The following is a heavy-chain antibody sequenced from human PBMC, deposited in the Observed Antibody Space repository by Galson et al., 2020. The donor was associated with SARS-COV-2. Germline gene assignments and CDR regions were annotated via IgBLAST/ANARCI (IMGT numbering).Heavy chain of an antibody. CDR2: ISMSGITI. D-gene: IGHD7-27*01. J-gene: IGHJ5*01. V-gene: IGHV3-48*03. CDR3: AAGDVWFES. Sequence: AGSLCLSCTASGLTFSNTEMNWVRQAPGKGLEWLSYISMSGITIYYADSVKGRFTISRDNAENSLYLQMNSLRAEDTGIYYCAAGDVWFESWGQGTLVTVSS. CDR1: GLTFSNTE.